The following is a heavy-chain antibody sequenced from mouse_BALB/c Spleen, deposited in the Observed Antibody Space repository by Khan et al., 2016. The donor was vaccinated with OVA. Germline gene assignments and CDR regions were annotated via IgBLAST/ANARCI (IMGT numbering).Heavy chain of an antibody. J-gene: IGHJ4*01. CDR1: GYTFSNYW. D-gene: IGHD4-1*01. V-gene: IGHV1-9*01. CDR2: NLPGSDTI. Sequence: QVQLQQSGAELMKPGASVKISCKSTGYTFSNYWIEWVQQRPGHGLEWIGENLPGSDTIHHNEKFKGKATFTADPSSNTAYIQLSSLTSEDSAVYYCARGAGTTYGMDYWGQGTSVTVSS. CDR3: ARGAGTTYGMDY.